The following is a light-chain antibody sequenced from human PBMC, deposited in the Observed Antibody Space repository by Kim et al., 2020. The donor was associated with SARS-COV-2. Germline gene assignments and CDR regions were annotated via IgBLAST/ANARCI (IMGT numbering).Light chain of an antibody. J-gene: IGKJ5*01. V-gene: IGKV1-17*01. Sequence: ASVGDRVTITCRASQDIRKDLGWYQQNPGRATKRLIYGAASLQSGVPSRFSGSRSRTEFTRTISSVQPEDFATYFCLQHSTYPITFGQGTRLEIK. CDR2: GAA. CDR3: LQHSTYPIT. CDR1: QDIRKD.